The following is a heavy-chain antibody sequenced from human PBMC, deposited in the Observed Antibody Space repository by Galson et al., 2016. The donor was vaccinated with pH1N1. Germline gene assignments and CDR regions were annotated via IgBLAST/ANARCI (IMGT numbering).Heavy chain of an antibody. CDR3: AREDYYDTDLSDWYFDL. CDR2: IIPIFNTA. Sequence: SVKVSCKASGGTFGSIGINWVRQAPGQGLEWMGGIIPIFNTAEYARNFQGRVTITADESTTTAYMELSSLRSDDTAVYFCAREDYYDTDLSDWYFDLWGRGTLLTVSS. D-gene: IGHD3-22*01. CDR1: GGTFGSIG. V-gene: IGHV1-69*13. J-gene: IGHJ2*01.